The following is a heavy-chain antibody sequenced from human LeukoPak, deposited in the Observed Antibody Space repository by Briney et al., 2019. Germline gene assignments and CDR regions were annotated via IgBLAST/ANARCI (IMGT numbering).Heavy chain of an antibody. CDR2: IYYSGST. CDR1: GGSISSYY. V-gene: IGHV4-59*01. D-gene: IGHD2-2*01. Sequence: PSETLSLTCTVPGGSISSYYWSWIRQPPGKGLEWIGYIYYSGSTNYNPSLKSRVTISVDTSKNQFSLKLSSVTAADTAVYYCARDLGYCSSTSCYPATRGWFDPWGQGTLVAVSS. CDR3: ARDLGYCSSTSCYPATRGWFDP. J-gene: IGHJ5*02.